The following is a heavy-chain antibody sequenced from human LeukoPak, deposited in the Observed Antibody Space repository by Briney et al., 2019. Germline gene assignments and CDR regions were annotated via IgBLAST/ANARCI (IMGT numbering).Heavy chain of an antibody. CDR1: GGSFSGYY. Sequence: PSETLSLTCAVYGGSFSGYYWSWLRQPPGKGLEWMGEINDSGSTNYNPSLKSRVTISVDTSKNQFSLKLSSVTAADTAVYYCARGRSRYCSGGSCYSIFGYWGQGTLVTVSS. CDR2: INDSGST. CDR3: ARGRSRYCSGGSCYSIFGY. J-gene: IGHJ4*02. V-gene: IGHV4-34*01. D-gene: IGHD2-15*01.